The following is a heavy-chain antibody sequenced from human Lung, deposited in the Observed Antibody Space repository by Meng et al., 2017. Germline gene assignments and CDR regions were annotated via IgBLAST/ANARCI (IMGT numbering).Heavy chain of an antibody. CDR1: GYHFPDYW. J-gene: IGHJ4*02. CDR3: ARDEDISAAGKLFGDY. V-gene: IGHV1-2*06. D-gene: IGHD6-25*01. Sequence: VQLVTSGAGVKQPGASVKVSSKPSGYHFPDYWLHWVRRAPGQGLEWMGRIDPKSGDTHYAQRFQGRVTMTGDTSISTAYMELSGLRSDDTAMYYCARDEDISAAGKLFGDYWGQGTLVTVSS. CDR2: IDPKSGDT.